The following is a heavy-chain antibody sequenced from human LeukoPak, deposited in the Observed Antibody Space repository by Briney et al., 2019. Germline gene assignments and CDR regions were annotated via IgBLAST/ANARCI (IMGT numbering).Heavy chain of an antibody. CDR2: FDPEDGET. D-gene: IGHD2-2*01. Sequence: ASVKVSCKVSGYTLTELSMHWVRQAPGKGLEWMGGFDPEDGETIYAQKFQGRVTMTEDTSTDTAYMELGSLRSEDTAVYYCATNLPAAGYYFDYWGQGTLVTVSS. CDR3: ATNLPAAGYYFDY. V-gene: IGHV1-24*01. CDR1: GYTLTELS. J-gene: IGHJ4*02.